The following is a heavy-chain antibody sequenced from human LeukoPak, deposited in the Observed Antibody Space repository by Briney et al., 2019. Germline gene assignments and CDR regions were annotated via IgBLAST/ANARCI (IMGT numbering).Heavy chain of an antibody. CDR1: GFTFSSYA. J-gene: IGHJ4*02. CDR2: ISSSGGST. CDR3: AKDTQVSYYYDSSGYPPDY. Sequence: GGSLRLSCAASGFTFSSYAMSWVRQAPGKGLEWVSGISSSGGSTKYADSVKGRFTISRDNSKNTPYLQMNSLRAEDTAVYYCAKDTQVSYYYDSSGYPPDYWGQGTLVTVSS. V-gene: IGHV3-23*01. D-gene: IGHD3-22*01.